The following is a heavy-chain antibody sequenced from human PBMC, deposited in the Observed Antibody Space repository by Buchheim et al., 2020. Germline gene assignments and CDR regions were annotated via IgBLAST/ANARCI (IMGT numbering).Heavy chain of an antibody. J-gene: IGHJ4*02. CDR2: ISSSSTTT. V-gene: IGHV3-48*01. D-gene: IGHD3-9*01. Sequence: EVQLVESGGDLVQPGGSLRLSCEVSGFTFSNYHMNWVRQAPGKGLEWVSYISSSSTTTKYAGSVEGRFTISRDHAKNSLYLQMNSLRVEDTAVYYCARDHHDILSGYGPDGIGYWGQGTL. CDR1: GFTFSNYH. CDR3: ARDHHDILSGYGPDGIGY.